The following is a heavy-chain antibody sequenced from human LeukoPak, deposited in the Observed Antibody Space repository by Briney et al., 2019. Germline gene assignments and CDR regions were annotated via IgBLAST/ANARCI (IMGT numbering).Heavy chain of an antibody. Sequence: ASVKVSCKASGGTFSSYAISWVRQAPGQGLEWMGGIIPIFGTANYAQKFQGRVTITTDESTSTAYMELSSLRSEDTAVYYCARDLSSYYNNIVVVPAAVNDAFDIWGQGTMVTVSS. CDR3: ARDLSSYYNNIVVVPAAVNDAFDI. CDR1: GGTFSSYA. J-gene: IGHJ3*02. V-gene: IGHV1-69*05. CDR2: IIPIFGTA. D-gene: IGHD2-2*01.